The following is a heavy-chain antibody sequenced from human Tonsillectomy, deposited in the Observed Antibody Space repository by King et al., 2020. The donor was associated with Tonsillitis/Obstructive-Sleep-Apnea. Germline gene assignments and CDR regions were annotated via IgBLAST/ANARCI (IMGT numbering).Heavy chain of an antibody. CDR2: ISGSSRTI. CDR1: GFTFSSYS. V-gene: IGHV3-48*02. J-gene: IGHJ3*02. Sequence: VQLVESGGGLVQPGGSLRLSCAASGFTFSSYSMNWVRQAPGKGLEWVSYISGSSRTIYYADSVKGRFTLTRDNAKNSLYLQMKSLRDEDTAVYYCARDRYSSSSSGAFDIWGQGTMVTVSS. CDR3: ARDRYSSSSSGAFDI. D-gene: IGHD6-6*01.